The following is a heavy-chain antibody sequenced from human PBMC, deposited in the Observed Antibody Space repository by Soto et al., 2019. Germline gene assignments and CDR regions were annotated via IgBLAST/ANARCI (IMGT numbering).Heavy chain of an antibody. V-gene: IGHV1-3*01. CDR3: ARPTGIAVAGYWFDP. J-gene: IGHJ5*02. CDR1: GYTFTSYA. Sequence: VASVKVSCKASGYTFTSYAMHWVRQAPGQRLEWMGWINAGNGNTKYSQKFQGRVTITADESTSTAYTELSSLRSEDTAVYYCARPTGIAVAGYWFDPWGQGTLVTVSS. CDR2: INAGNGNT. D-gene: IGHD6-19*01.